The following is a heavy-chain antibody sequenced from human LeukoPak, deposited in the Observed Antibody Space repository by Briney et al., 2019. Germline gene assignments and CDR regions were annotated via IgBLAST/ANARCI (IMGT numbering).Heavy chain of an antibody. CDR3: ASRTGSYYPFDS. V-gene: IGHV5-51*01. Sequence: GESLKISCKGSGYSFSNYYIDWVRQMPGKGLEWMGVMYPGGSDIRYSPSFQGQVTISADKSIDTAYLQWSTLKASDSAMYYFASRTGSYYPFDSWGQGTQVTVSS. CDR1: GYSFSNYY. D-gene: IGHD1-26*01. CDR2: MYPGGSDI. J-gene: IGHJ4*02.